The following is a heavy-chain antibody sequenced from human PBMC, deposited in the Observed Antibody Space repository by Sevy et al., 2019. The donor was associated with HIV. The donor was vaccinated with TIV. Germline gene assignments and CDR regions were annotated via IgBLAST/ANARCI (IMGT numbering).Heavy chain of an antibody. V-gene: IGHV3-23*01. Sequence: GGSLRLSCKPSGFTFISYAMSWVRQAPGKGLEWVSTIYGSSGGTYYADSVKGRFTISRDNSKNTLYLQMNGLRTEETAVYYCAGGRYDSSGSFDAFDIWGQGTMVTVSS. J-gene: IGHJ3*02. CDR1: GFTFISYA. D-gene: IGHD3-22*01. CDR2: IYGSSGGT. CDR3: AGGRYDSSGSFDAFDI.